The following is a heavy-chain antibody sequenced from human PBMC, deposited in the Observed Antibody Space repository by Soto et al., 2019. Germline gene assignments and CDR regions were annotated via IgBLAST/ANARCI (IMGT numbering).Heavy chain of an antibody. Sequence: SXKVSFKTSGYTXINYAIGLVRQAPGQGLEWMGWVSPYNGNANYTEKFQGRVSMTTDTSTTTAYMELTSLTSDDTDIYYCARAISLIMAAPDYWGQGTLVTVSS. CDR1: GYTXINYA. J-gene: IGHJ4*02. V-gene: IGHV1-18*04. CDR2: VSPYNGNA. CDR3: ARAISLIMAAPDY. D-gene: IGHD2-8*01.